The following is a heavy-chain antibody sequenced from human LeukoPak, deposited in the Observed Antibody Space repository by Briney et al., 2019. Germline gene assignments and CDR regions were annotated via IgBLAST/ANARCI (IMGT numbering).Heavy chain of an antibody. CDR3: ARDKVTY. V-gene: IGHV3-48*04. J-gene: IGHJ4*02. CDR2: ISSSSSTI. CDR1: GFTFSSYS. Sequence: GGSLRLSCAASGFTFSSYSMNWVRQAPGKGLEWVSYISSSSSTIYYADSVKGRFTISRDNAKSSLSLQMNSLRVEDTAVYYCARDKVTYWGQGILVTVSS.